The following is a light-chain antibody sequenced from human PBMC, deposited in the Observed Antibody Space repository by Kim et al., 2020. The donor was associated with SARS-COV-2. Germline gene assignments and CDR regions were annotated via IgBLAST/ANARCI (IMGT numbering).Light chain of an antibody. CDR1: QSVLYSSNNKNY. Sequence: DFVMTQSPDSLAVSLGERATINCESSQSVLYSSNNKNYLAWYQQKPGQPPKLLIYWASTRESGVPDRFSGGGSGTDFTLTISSLQAEDVAVYYCHQYYSIPPYTFGGGTKVDIK. J-gene: IGKJ4*01. V-gene: IGKV4-1*01. CDR3: HQYYSIPPYT. CDR2: WAS.